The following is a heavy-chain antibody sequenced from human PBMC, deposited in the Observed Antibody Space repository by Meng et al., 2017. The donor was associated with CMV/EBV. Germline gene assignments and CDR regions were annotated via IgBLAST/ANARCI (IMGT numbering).Heavy chain of an antibody. CDR1: GLIFSDYY. D-gene: IGHD3-22*01. J-gene: IGHJ3*02. CDR2: ISSSGASI. V-gene: IGHV3-11*01. CDR3: ARDETATQSERSAYSPDAFDI. Sequence: GESLKISCVGSGLIFSDYYMSWIRQAPGKGLEIVSDISSSGASIYYADSVEGRFTISRDNARNSLYLQMNTLRAEDTAVYYCARDETATQSERSAYSPDAFDIWGQGTMVTVSS.